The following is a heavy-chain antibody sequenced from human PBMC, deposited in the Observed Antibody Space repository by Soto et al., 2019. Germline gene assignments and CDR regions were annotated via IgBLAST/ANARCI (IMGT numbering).Heavy chain of an antibody. V-gene: IGHV3-21*01. CDR2: ISSSSSYI. Sequence: LRLSCAASGFTFSSYSMNWVRQAPGKGLEWVSSISSSSSYIYYADSVKGRFTISRDNAKNSLYLQMNSLRAEDTAVYYCARDRLTYYYDSSGYYYYGDAFDIWGQGTMVTVSS. CDR1: GFTFSSYS. J-gene: IGHJ3*02. CDR3: ARDRLTYYYDSSGYYYYGDAFDI. D-gene: IGHD3-22*01.